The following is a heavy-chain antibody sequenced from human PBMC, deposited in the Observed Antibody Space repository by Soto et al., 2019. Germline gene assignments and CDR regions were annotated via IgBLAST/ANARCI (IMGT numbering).Heavy chain of an antibody. CDR1: RFTFSTYE. Sequence: GGSLRLSCAASRFTFSTYEMNWVRQAPGKGLEWVSYISTSGSTVYYADSVKGRFTISRDNTRNSLYLQMNSLRDEDTALYYCVRYCSTTLCNGVATRTFDYWGQGTLVTVS. CDR3: VRYCSTTLCNGVATRTFDY. J-gene: IGHJ4*02. D-gene: IGHD2-2*01. CDR2: ISTSGSTV. V-gene: IGHV3-48*03.